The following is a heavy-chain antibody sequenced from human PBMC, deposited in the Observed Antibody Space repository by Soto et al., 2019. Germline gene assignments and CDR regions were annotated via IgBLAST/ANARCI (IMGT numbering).Heavy chain of an antibody. V-gene: IGHV1-46*01. Sequence: SVKVSCKASGYTFTRYYMHCVRQAPGQGLEWMGIINPSGGSTSYAQKFQGRVTMTRDTSTSTVYMELSSLRSEDTAVYYCARGYCSSTSCYDPFPYYYYGMDVWGQGTTVTVSS. CDR2: INPSGGST. J-gene: IGHJ6*02. D-gene: IGHD2-2*01. CDR3: ARGYCSSTSCYDPFPYYYYGMDV. CDR1: GYTFTRYY.